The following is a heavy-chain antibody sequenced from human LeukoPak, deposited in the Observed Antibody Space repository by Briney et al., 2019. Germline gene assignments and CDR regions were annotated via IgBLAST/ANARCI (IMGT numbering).Heavy chain of an antibody. D-gene: IGHD3-10*01. CDR1: GYSFTSYW. V-gene: IGHV5-51*01. Sequence: GESLKISCKGSGYSFTSYWIGWVRQMPGKGLEWMGIIYAGDSDTRYSPSFQGQVTISADKSISTAYLQWSSLKASDAAMYYCARANYPSGSYYGDYWGQGTLVTVSS. CDR2: IYAGDSDT. CDR3: ARANYPSGSYYGDY. J-gene: IGHJ4*02.